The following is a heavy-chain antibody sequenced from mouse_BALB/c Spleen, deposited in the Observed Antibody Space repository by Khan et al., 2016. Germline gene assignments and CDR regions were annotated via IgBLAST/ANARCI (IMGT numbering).Heavy chain of an antibody. CDR2: ISYSGST. D-gene: IGHD1-1*01. CDR3: ATTVVAPRFAY. CDR1: GYSITSDYA. V-gene: IGHV3-2*02. J-gene: IGHJ3*01. Sequence: EVQLQESGPGLVKPSQSLSLTCTVTGYSITSDYAWNWIRQFPGNKLEWMGYISYSGSTSYNPSLKSRISITRDTSKNQFVLQLNAVTTEDTATYYCATTVVAPRFAYWGQGTLVTVSA.